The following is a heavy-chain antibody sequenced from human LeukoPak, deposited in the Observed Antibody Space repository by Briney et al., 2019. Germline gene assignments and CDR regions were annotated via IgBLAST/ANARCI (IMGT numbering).Heavy chain of an antibody. CDR2: INHSGST. Sequence: SETLSLICTVSGASISSYYWSWIRQPPGKGLEWIGEINHSGSTNYNPSLKSRVTISVDTSKNQFSLKLSSVTAADTAVYYCARSSYVDTLRHWGQGTLVTVSS. J-gene: IGHJ4*02. CDR1: GASISSYY. V-gene: IGHV4-34*01. CDR3: ARSSYVDTLRH. D-gene: IGHD5-18*01.